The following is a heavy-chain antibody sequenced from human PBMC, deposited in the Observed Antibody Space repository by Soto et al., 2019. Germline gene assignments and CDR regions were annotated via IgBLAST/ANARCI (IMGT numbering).Heavy chain of an antibody. CDR2: IYYSGST. CDR3: ARLTGTLSLYYYYYYMDV. V-gene: IGHV4-39*01. J-gene: IGHJ6*03. Sequence: SETLSLTCTVSGGSISSSSYYWGWIRQPPGKGLEWIGSIYYSGSTYYNPSLKSRVTISVDTSKNQFSLKLSSVTAADTAVYYCARLTGTLSLYYYYYYMDVWGKGTTVTVSS. CDR1: GGSISSSSYY. D-gene: IGHD1-20*01.